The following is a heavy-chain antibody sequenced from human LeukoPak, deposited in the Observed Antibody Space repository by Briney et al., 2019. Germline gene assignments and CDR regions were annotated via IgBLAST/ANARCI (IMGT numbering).Heavy chain of an antibody. D-gene: IGHD3-3*02. V-gene: IGHV1-18*01. CDR3: ARDSNPFDY. CDR1: GNIFNTYG. CDR2: ISAYNGNT. J-gene: IGHJ4*02. Sequence: GASVKVSCKDSGNIFNTYGFSWVRQAPGQGLEWMGWISAYNGNTNYAQKLQGRVTMTTDTSTSTAYMELRSLRSDDTAVYYCARDSNPFDYWGQGTLVTVSS.